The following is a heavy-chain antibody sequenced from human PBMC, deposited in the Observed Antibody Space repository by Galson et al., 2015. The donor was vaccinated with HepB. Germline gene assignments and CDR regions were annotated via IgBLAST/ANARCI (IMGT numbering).Heavy chain of an antibody. V-gene: IGHV3-11*03. D-gene: IGHD3-10*02. CDR3: ARLGTTTLGNYFDY. Sequence: SLRLSCAASGFTFSDYYMSWIRQAPGKGLVWVSYISSSSSYTNYADSVKGRFTISRDNAKNSLYLQMNSLRAEDTAVYYCARLGTTTLGNYFDYWGQGTLVTVSS. J-gene: IGHJ4*02. CDR2: ISSSSSYT. CDR1: GFTFSDYY.